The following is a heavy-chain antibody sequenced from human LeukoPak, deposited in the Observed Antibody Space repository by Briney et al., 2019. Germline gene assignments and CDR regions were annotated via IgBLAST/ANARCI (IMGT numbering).Heavy chain of an antibody. V-gene: IGHV3-23*01. CDR2: IRGSGDRT. Sequence: GGSLRLSCAASGFTFSSYAMSWVRQAPGKGLEWVSAIRGSGDRTHYADSVKGRFTISRDNSKNTLYLQMNSLRAEDTAVYYCAKDLVVIDCWGQGTLVTVSS. CDR1: GFTFSSYA. J-gene: IGHJ4*02. D-gene: IGHD3-22*01. CDR3: AKDLVVIDC.